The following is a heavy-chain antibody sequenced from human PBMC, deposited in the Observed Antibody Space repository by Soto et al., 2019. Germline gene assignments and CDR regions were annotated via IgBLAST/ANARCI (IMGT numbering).Heavy chain of an antibody. V-gene: IGHV1-3*01. CDR3: ARDLVVRRVLVY. CDR1: GYTFTSYA. Sequence: ASVKVSCKASGYTFTSYAIHWVRQAPGQRLEWMGWINAGNGNTKYSQKFQGRVTITRDTSASTAYMELSSLRSEDTAVYYCARDLVVRRVLVYWGQGTLVTVSS. CDR2: INAGNGNT. J-gene: IGHJ4*02. D-gene: IGHD3-10*01.